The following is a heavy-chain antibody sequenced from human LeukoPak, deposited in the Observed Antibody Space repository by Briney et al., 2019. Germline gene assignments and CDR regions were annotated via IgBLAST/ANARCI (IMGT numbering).Heavy chain of an antibody. D-gene: IGHD3-3*01. V-gene: IGHV4-4*07. Sequence: SETLSLTCTVSGGSISSYYWSWIRQPAGKGLEWIGRIYTSGSTNYNPSLKSRVTMSVDTSKNQFSLKLSSVTAADTAVYYCAREVVVTIFGGVIGGYYMDGLGKGTTVTVSS. CDR1: GGSISSYY. J-gene: IGHJ6*03. CDR2: IYTSGST. CDR3: AREVVVTIFGGVIGGYYMDG.